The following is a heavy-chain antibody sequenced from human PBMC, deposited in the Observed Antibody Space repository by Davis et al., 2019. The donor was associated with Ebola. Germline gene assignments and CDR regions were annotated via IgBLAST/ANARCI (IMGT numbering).Heavy chain of an antibody. CDR3: AKGGTVTDYYYYYYMDV. D-gene: IGHD4-11*01. J-gene: IGHJ6*03. CDR1: GFTFSNYG. CDR2: ISYHGKNI. V-gene: IGHV3-30*18. Sequence: GESLKISCVASGFTFSNYGMHWVRQAPGKGLEWVAFISYHGKNIPYADSVWGRFTISRDNSKNTLYLQMNSLRAEDTAVYYCAKGGTVTDYYYYYYMDVWGKGTTVTVSS.